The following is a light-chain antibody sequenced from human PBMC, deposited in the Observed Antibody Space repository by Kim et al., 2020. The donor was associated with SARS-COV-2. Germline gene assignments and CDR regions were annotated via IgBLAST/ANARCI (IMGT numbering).Light chain of an antibody. Sequence: PGERATLSCRASQSVSSNYLAWYQQKPGQAPRLLIYGASSRATGIPDRFSGSGSGTDFTLTISRLEPEDFAVYYCQQYGSSPRLTFGGGTKVDIK. CDR3: QQYGSSPRLT. J-gene: IGKJ4*01. V-gene: IGKV3-20*01. CDR2: GAS. CDR1: QSVSSNY.